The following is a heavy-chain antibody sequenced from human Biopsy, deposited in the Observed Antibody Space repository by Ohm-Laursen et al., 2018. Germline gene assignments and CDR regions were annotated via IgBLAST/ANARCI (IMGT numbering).Heavy chain of an antibody. CDR3: ARDSGILNYGNFKYYHYYGMDV. Sequence: SETLSLTCSVSGDSVTKYYWSWIRQPPGQGLEWIGHIYYSVMYNYHPSLQSRVSISVDTSRNQVSLTLSSVTAADPAVYYCARDSGILNYGNFKYYHYYGMDVWGQGTKVTVSS. J-gene: IGHJ6*02. CDR2: IYYSVMY. CDR1: GDSVTKYY. V-gene: IGHV4-59*02. D-gene: IGHD4-11*01.